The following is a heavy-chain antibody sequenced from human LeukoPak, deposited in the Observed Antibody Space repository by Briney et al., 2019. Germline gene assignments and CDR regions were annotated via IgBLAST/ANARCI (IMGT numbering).Heavy chain of an antibody. CDR1: GFTFSSYG. CDR2: IRYEGSNK. Sequence: GGSLRLSCAASGFTFSSYGMHWVRQAPGKGLEWVAFIRYEGSNKYYADSVKGRFTISRDNSKNTLYLQMNSLRAEDTAVYYCAKGHTGGAFDIWGQGTMVTVSS. CDR3: AKGHTGGAFDI. V-gene: IGHV3-30*02. J-gene: IGHJ3*02. D-gene: IGHD3-16*01.